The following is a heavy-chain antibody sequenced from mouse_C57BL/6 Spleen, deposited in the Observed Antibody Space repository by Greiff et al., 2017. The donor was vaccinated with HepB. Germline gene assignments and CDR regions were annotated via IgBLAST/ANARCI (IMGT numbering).Heavy chain of an antibody. CDR3: TKDLAGVPDFGD. CDR1: GYTFTDYE. Sequence: VQLQQSGAELVRPGASVTLSCKASGYTFTDYEMHWVKQTPVHGLEWIGAIDPETGGTDYNQKFKGKAILTADKSSSTAYMELRSLTSEDSAVYYCTKDLAGVPDFGDWGPGTTLTVAS. V-gene: IGHV1-15*01. CDR2: IDPETGGT. J-gene: IGHJ2*01.